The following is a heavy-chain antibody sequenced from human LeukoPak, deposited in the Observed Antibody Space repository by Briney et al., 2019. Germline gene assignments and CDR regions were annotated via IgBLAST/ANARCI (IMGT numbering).Heavy chain of an antibody. CDR3: ARDFSPLVYYYYYYYMDV. CDR1: GFVLSNYW. D-gene: IGHD2-8*02. CDR2: IGQDGSET. V-gene: IGHV3-7*01. Sequence: QPGGSLRLSCEASGFVLSNYWMSWVRQAPGKGLEWVANIGQDGSETNYLDSVKGRFTISRDNAKNSVYLQMNGLRAEDTAVYYCARDFSPLVYYYYYYYMDVWGKGTTVTVSS. J-gene: IGHJ6*03.